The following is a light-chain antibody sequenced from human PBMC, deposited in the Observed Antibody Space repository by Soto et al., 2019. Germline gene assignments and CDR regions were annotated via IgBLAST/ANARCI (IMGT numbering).Light chain of an antibody. CDR3: QQTYITWT. CDR1: QSISSF. Sequence: DIQVTQSPSSLSASVRDRVTITCRASQSISSFLNWYQQKPGKVPKLLIYAASTLQSEVPSRFSGSGSGTDFTLTISSLQPEDFATYYCQQTYITWTFGQGTKVDIK. V-gene: IGKV1-39*01. J-gene: IGKJ1*01. CDR2: AAS.